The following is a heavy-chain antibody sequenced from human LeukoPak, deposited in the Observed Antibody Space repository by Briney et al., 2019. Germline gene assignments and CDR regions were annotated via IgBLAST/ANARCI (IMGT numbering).Heavy chain of an antibody. CDR2: ISAYNGNT. Sequence: ASVKVSCKASGYTFTSYGISWVRQAPGQGLEWMGWISAYNGNTNYAQKLQGRVTMTTDTSTSTAYMELRSLRSDDTAVYYCAREAADCSSTSCYDGWFDPWGQGTLVTVSS. CDR3: AREAADCSSTSCYDGWFDP. V-gene: IGHV1-18*01. J-gene: IGHJ5*02. D-gene: IGHD2-2*01. CDR1: GYTFTSYG.